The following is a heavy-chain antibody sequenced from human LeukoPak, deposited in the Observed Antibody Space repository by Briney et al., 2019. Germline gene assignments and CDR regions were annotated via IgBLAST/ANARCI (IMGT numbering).Heavy chain of an antibody. CDR1: GFTFSSYW. CDR3: ASHYDFWSGHHY. V-gene: IGHV3-7*01. D-gene: IGHD3-3*01. Sequence: PGGSLRLSCAASGFTFSSYWMSWVRQAPGKGLEWVANIKQGGSEKYYVDSVKGRFTISRDNAKNSLYLQMNNLRAEDTAVYYCASHYDFWSGHHYWGQGTLVTVSS. CDR2: IKQGGSEK. J-gene: IGHJ4*02.